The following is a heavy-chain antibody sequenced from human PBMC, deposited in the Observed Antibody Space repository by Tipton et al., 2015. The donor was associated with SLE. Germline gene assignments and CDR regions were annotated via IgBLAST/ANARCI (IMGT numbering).Heavy chain of an antibody. V-gene: IGHV4-59*11. J-gene: IGHJ4*02. CDR2: IYYTGSA. D-gene: IGHD6-19*01. CDR3: ARGLGGSGWSHYFDY. Sequence: TLSLTCTVSGDSITSHYWSWIRQPPGKGLEWIGYIYYTGSANYNPSLKSRVTISLDTSKFQFSLKLSSVTAADTAMYYCARGLGGSGWSHYFDYWGQGTLVTVSS. CDR1: GDSITSHY.